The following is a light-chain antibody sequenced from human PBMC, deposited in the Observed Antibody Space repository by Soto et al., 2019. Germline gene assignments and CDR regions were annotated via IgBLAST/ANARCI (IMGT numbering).Light chain of an antibody. CDR3: AAWDDSQSGA. J-gene: IGLJ3*02. CDR2: DAT. CDR1: SSDVGSHKL. Sequence: QSVLTQPASVSGSPGQSISISCTGTSSDVGSHKLVSWYQHHPGKAPKLIIYDATKRPSGVSDRFSGYKSGDSGSLVISGLRSEDEADYYCAAWDDSQSGAFGGGTKLTVL. V-gene: IGLV2-14*02.